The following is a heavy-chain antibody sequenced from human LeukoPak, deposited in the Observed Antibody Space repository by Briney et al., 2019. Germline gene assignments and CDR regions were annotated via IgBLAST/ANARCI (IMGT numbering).Heavy chain of an antibody. D-gene: IGHD6-6*01. CDR2: ISGSGGST. V-gene: IGHV3-23*01. CDR3: AKSLIAARNFDY. CDR1: GFTFSSYA. J-gene: IGHJ4*02. Sequence: GGSLGLSCAASGFTFSSYAMSWVRQAPGKGLEWVSAISGSGGSTYYADSVKGRFTISRDNSKNTLYLQMNSLRAEDTAVYYCAKSLIAARNFDYWGQGTLVTVSS.